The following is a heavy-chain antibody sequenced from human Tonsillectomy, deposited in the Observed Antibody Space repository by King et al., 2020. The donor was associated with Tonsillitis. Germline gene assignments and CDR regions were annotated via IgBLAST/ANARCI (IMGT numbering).Heavy chain of an antibody. CDR1: GFSFSSYW. CDR3: VKDQVTA. J-gene: IGHJ3*01. V-gene: IGHV3-74*01. Sequence: VQLVESGGDLVQPGGSLRISCVASGFSFSSYWMHWVRQSPGKGLVWVSRINPNGRDTTYADSGNGRFTVSRDNAKNTLYLQMNGLTVEDTAVYYCVKDQVTAWGQGTMVTVSS. CDR2: INPNGRDT. D-gene: IGHD4-23*01.